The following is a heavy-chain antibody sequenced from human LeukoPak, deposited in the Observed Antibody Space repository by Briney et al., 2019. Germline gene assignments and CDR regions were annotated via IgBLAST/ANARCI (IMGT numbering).Heavy chain of an antibody. Sequence: GESLRISCKGSGYSFTNYWIGWVRQMPGKGLEWMGIIYPGDSDTRYSPSFQGQVTISADKSINTAYLQWGSVKASDTAMYYCATHLSITDNYWGQGTLVTVSS. CDR3: ATHLSITDNY. CDR2: IYPGDSDT. J-gene: IGHJ4*02. CDR1: GYSFTNYW. D-gene: IGHD3-10*01. V-gene: IGHV5-51*01.